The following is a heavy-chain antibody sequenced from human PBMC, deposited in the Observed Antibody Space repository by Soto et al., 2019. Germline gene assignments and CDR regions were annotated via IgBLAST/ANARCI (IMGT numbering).Heavy chain of an antibody. V-gene: IGHV3-30-3*01. J-gene: IGHJ6*02. Sequence: LRLSCAASGFTFSSYAMHWVRQAPGKGLEWVAVISYDGSNKYYADSVKGRFTISRDNSKNTLYLQMNSMRAEDTAVYYCARDLNPHGPVVHYYYGMDVWGQGTTVTVSS. CDR2: ISYDGSNK. CDR1: GFTFSSYA. CDR3: ARDLNPHGPVVHYYYGMDV. D-gene: IGHD2-15*01.